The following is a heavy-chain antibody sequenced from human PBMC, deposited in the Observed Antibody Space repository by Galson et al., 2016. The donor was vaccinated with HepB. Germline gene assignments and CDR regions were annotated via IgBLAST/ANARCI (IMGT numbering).Heavy chain of an antibody. V-gene: IGHV3-74*01. D-gene: IGHD3-3*01. CDR2: INSDGSTT. J-gene: IGHJ4*02. CDR1: GFTFTNYW. CDR3: ARRGSGYYTGEHY. Sequence: SLRLSCAASGFTFTNYWMHWVRQAPGKGLVWVSRINSDGSTTTYADSVKGRFTISRDNAKNTLYLQMNSLRAEDTAVYYCARRGSGYYTGEHYWGQGTLVTVSS.